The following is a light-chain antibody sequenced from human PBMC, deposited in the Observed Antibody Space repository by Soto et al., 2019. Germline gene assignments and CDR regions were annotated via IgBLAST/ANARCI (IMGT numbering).Light chain of an antibody. J-gene: IGKJ1*01. CDR2: GAS. CDR3: QQYGTWWT. CDR1: QSVSSN. V-gene: IGKV3-15*01. Sequence: EIVMTQSPATLSVSPGERATLSCRASQSVSSNLARYQQKPGQAPRLLIYGASTRATGIPARFSGSGSGTEFTLTISSLQSEDFAVYYCQQYGTWWTFGQGTKVEIK.